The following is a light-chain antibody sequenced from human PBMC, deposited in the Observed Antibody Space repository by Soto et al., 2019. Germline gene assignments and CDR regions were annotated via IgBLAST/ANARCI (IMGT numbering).Light chain of an antibody. Sequence: EILLTQSPATLSLSPGERATLSCRASQSVSSSLAWYQQRPGQAPRLLIYDASNRATGIPARFSGSGSGTDFTLTISSLEPEDFAVSFCQQRTDWLTFGGGTKVEI. CDR1: QSVSSS. CDR2: DAS. CDR3: QQRTDWLT. J-gene: IGKJ4*01. V-gene: IGKV3-11*01.